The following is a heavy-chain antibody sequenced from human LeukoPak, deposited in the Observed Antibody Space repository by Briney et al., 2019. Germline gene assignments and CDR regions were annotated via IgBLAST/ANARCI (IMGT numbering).Heavy chain of an antibody. CDR3: AKDSRLGYSSSWYTLHY. D-gene: IGHD6-13*01. J-gene: IGHJ4*02. CDR1: GFTFSSYG. V-gene: IGHV3-23*01. CDR2: ISGSGGST. Sequence: QAGGSLRLSCAASGFTFSSYGMSWVRQAPGKGLEWVSAISGSGGSTYYADSVKGRFTISRDNSKNTLYLQMNSLRAEDTAVYYCAKDSRLGYSSSWYTLHYWGQGTLVTVSS.